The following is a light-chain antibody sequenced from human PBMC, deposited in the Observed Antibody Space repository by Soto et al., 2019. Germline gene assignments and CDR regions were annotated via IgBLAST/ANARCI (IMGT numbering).Light chain of an antibody. Sequence: QSALTQPASVSGSPGQSLTISCTGTSSDVGGYNYVSWYQQYPGKAPKLMIYEVSDRPSGVSNRFSGSKSGNTASLTISGLQAEDEADYYCSSYTSSSTFVFGTGTKVTVL. J-gene: IGLJ1*01. CDR2: EVS. CDR3: SSYTSSSTFV. CDR1: SSDVGGYNY. V-gene: IGLV2-14*01.